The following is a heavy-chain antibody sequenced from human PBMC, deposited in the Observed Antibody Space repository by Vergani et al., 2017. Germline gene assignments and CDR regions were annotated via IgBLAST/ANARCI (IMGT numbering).Heavy chain of an antibody. CDR3: ARVSYDFWSGYYSGTSWFDP. J-gene: IGHJ5*02. V-gene: IGHV1-2*02. CDR1: GYTFTGYY. D-gene: IGHD3-3*01. Sequence: QVQLVQSGAEVKKPGASVKVSCKASGYTFTGYYMHWVRQAPGQGLEWMGWINPNSGGTNYAQKFQGRVTMTRNTSISTAYMELSSLRSEDTAVYYCARVSYDFWSGYYSGTSWFDPWGQGTLVTVSS. CDR2: INPNSGGT.